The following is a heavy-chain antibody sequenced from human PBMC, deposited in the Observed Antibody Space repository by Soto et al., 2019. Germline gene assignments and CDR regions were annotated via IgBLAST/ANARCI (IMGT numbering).Heavy chain of an antibody. CDR1: GFTFSIYW. V-gene: IGHV3-74*01. J-gene: IGHJ4*02. CDR2: INSDGSST. D-gene: IGHD6-13*01. CDR3: ARRGPGTYFDY. Sequence: GGSLRLSCAASGFTFSIYWMHWFRQAPGKGLVWVSRINSDGSSTSYADSVKGRFTISRDNSKNTLYLQMNSLRTEDTAVYYCARRGPGTYFDYWGQGTQVTAPQ.